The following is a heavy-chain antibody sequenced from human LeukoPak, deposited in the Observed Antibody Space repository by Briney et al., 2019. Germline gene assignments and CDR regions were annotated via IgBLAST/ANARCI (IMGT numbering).Heavy chain of an antibody. CDR3: VKDRGLSGYDGLEY. V-gene: IGHV3-30*18. CDR1: GFTFKTYG. J-gene: IGHJ4*02. Sequence: ERSLRLSCAPSGFTFKTYGMHWVRQAPGKGLEWVADIGNEGIIKRYGDSLKCRFTISGDNSKNTLHLQINSLRAADTALYSCVKDRGLSGYDGLEYWGQRAQVTVSS. CDR2: IGNEGIIK. D-gene: IGHD5-12*01.